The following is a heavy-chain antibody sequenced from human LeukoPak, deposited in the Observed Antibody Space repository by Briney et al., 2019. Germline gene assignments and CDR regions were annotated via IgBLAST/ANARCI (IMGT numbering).Heavy chain of an antibody. CDR2: IWYDGSNK. V-gene: IGHV3-33*08. D-gene: IGHD6-19*01. Sequence: GGSLRLSCAASGFTFSSYGMHWVRQAPGKGLEWVAVIWYDGSNKYYADSVKGRFTISRDNSKNTLYLQMNSLRAEDTAVYYCARDRQQWLVPNNYFDYWGQGTLVTVSS. CDR3: ARDRQQWLVPNNYFDY. CDR1: GFTFSSYG. J-gene: IGHJ4*02.